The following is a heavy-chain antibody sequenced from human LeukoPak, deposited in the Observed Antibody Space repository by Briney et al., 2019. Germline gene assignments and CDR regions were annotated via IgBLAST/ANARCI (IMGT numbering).Heavy chain of an antibody. Sequence: LSETLSLTCTVSGGSISSYYWSWIRQPAGKGLEWIGRIYTSGSTNYNASLKSRVSMSVDTSKNQSSLKLSSVTAADTAVFYCARENSGSYREFDYWGQGTLVTVSS. CDR2: IYTSGST. CDR1: GGSISSYY. J-gene: IGHJ4*02. D-gene: IGHD1-26*01. CDR3: ARENSGSYREFDY. V-gene: IGHV4-4*07.